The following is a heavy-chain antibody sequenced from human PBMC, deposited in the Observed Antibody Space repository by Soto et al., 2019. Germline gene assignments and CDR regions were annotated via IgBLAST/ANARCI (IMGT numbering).Heavy chain of an antibody. V-gene: IGHV2-5*01. D-gene: IGHD2-8*01. CDR1: AFSLSTNGVD. Sequence: SGPTLVNPTQTLTLTCTFSAFSLSTNGVDVGWIRQPPGKPLEWLAVIYWNEDKRYSRSLKSRLSITKDTSKNQVVLTMTTMDPVDTATYYCVHTVMVHTITGGHHFDYWGPGILVTVSS. CDR3: VHTVMVHTITGGHHFDY. CDR2: IYWNEDK. J-gene: IGHJ4*02.